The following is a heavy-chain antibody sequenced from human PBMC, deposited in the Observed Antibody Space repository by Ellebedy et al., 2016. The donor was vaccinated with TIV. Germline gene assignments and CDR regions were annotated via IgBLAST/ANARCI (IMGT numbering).Heavy chain of an antibody. CDR2: ISSSGVSS. Sequence: GESLNISCASSGFTFRNFAMTWLRQAPGTGQAWVSSISSSGVSSDYADSVRSRVTISRANSKSTLYLQMDSLRADDSAEYYCAKLDSSGYYYGRLDYWGQGTLVTVSS. J-gene: IGHJ4*02. V-gene: IGHV3-23*01. D-gene: IGHD3-22*01. CDR3: AKLDSSGYYYGRLDY. CDR1: GFTFRNFA.